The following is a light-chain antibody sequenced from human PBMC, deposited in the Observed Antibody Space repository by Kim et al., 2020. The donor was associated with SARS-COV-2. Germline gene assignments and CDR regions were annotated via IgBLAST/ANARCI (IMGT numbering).Light chain of an antibody. Sequence: DIQMTQSPSSLSASVGDRVTITCRASQSISSYLNWYQQKPGKAPKLLIYAASSLQSGVPSRFSGRGSGTDFTLTISSLQPEDFATYYCQQSYSTPRKFSQGTKVDIK. CDR3: QQSYSTPRK. CDR2: AAS. V-gene: IGKV1-39*01. CDR1: QSISSY. J-gene: IGKJ1*01.